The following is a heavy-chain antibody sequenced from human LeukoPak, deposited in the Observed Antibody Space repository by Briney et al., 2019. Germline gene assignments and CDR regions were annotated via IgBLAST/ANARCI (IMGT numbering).Heavy chain of an antibody. CDR3: AKVPARTTVTGFDY. CDR2: ISGSGGST. V-gene: IGHV3-23*01. Sequence: GGSLRLSCAASGFTFSSYAMSWVRQAPGKGLEWVSAISGSGGSTYYADSVKGRFTISRDNSKNTLCLQMNSLRAEDTAVYYCAKVPARTTVTGFDYWGQGTLVTVSS. J-gene: IGHJ4*02. CDR1: GFTFSSYA. D-gene: IGHD4-11*01.